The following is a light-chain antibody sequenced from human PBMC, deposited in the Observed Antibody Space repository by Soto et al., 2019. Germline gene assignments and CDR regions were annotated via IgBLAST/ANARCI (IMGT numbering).Light chain of an antibody. V-gene: IGKV3-15*01. CDR3: QRYNHWWT. J-gene: IGKJ1*01. Sequence: DMVMTQSQATLSVSPGERATLSCRASQSVSTNLVWYPQKPGQAPRLLIYGASTRATGVLGRFSGTGSGTEFTLTIRSLQSEYSAAYFCQRYNHWWTFGQGTKVEI. CDR1: QSVSTN. CDR2: GAS.